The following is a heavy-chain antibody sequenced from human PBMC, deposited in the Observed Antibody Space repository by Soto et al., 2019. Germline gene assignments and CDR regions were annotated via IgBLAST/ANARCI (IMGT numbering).Heavy chain of an antibody. J-gene: IGHJ3*02. Sequence: GSLRLSCAASGFTFSSYWMSWVRQAPGKGLEWVANIKQDGSEKYYVDSVKGRFTISRDNAKNSLYLQMNSLRAEDTAVYYCARLKLLWFGESWRAFDIWGQGTMVTVSS. CDR2: IKQDGSEK. D-gene: IGHD3-10*01. CDR1: GFTFSSYW. CDR3: ARLKLLWFGESWRAFDI. V-gene: IGHV3-7*03.